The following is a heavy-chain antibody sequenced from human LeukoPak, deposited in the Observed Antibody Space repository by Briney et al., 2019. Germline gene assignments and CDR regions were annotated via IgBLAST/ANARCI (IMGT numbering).Heavy chain of an antibody. V-gene: IGHV3-23*01. D-gene: IGHD1-26*01. Sequence: ETLSLTCTVSGGSISSGDYYWSWVRQVPGKGLEWVSGISASGGSTYYADSVRGRFTISRDNSKNTLYVQMNSLRDEDTAVYYCAKDQRWESPHYLDSWGQGTLVTVSS. CDR2: ISASGGST. CDR1: GGSISSGDYY. CDR3: AKDQRWESPHYLDS. J-gene: IGHJ4*02.